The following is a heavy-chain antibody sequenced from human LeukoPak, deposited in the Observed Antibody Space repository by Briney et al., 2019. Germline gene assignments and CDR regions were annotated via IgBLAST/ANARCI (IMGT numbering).Heavy chain of an antibody. D-gene: IGHD4-23*01. CDR1: GGTFSSYA. J-gene: IGHJ4*02. V-gene: IGHV1-69*04. Sequence: SVKVSFKASGGTFSSYAISWVRQAPGQGLEWMGRIIPILGIANYAQKFQGRVTITADKSTSTAYMELSSLRSEDTAVYYCARGPPYGGNFDYWGQGTLVTVSS. CDR3: ARGPPYGGNFDY. CDR2: IIPILGIA.